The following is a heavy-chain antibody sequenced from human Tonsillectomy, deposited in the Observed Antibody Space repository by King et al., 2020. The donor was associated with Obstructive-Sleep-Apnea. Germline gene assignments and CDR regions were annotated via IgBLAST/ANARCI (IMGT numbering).Heavy chain of an antibody. D-gene: IGHD2-2*01. Sequence: VQLVESGAEVKKPGASVKVSCKASGYTFTGYYIHWVRQAPGQGLEWMGWINPNSGGTNYAQKFQDWVTMTRDTSISTAYMELSRLRSDDTAVYYCARDANALGYCSSTSCSPFDPWGQGTLVTVPS. J-gene: IGHJ5*02. V-gene: IGHV1-2*04. CDR1: GYTFTGYY. CDR2: INPNSGGT. CDR3: ARDANALGYCSSTSCSPFDP.